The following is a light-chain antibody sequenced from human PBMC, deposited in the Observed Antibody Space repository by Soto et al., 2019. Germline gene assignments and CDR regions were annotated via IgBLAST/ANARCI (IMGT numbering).Light chain of an antibody. J-gene: IGLJ2*01. CDR2: LDSDGSH. Sequence: QLVLTQSPSASASLGASVKLTCTLSSGHSSYAIAGHQQQPEQGPRYLMKLDSDGSHTKGDAIPDRLSGSSSGAERYLTISSLQSEDEADYYCQTWGTGIHVVFGGVTQLTVL. V-gene: IGLV4-69*01. CDR3: QTWGTGIHVV. CDR1: SGHSSYA.